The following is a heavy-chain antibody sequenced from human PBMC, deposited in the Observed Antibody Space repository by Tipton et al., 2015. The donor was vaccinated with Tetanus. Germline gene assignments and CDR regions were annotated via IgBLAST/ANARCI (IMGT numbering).Heavy chain of an antibody. CDR3: ARAGFGVFPHP. CDR1: GGSVSSGSYY. CDR2: IYYSGST. V-gene: IGHV4-61*01. D-gene: IGHD3-10*01. J-gene: IGHJ5*02. Sequence: TLSLTCTVSGGSVSSGSYYWSWIRQPPGKGLEWIGYIYYSGSTNYNPSLKSRVTISVDTSKNQFSLKLSSVTAADTAVYYCARAGFGVFPHPGRQGPLVPVPS.